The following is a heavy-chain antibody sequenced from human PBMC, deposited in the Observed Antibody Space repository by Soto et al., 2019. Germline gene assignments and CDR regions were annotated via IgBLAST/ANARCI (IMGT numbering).Heavy chain of an antibody. Sequence: EVQLVQSGAEVKKPGESLRISCKGSGYSFTSYWISWVRQMPGKGLEWMGRIDPSDSYTNYSPSFQGHVTISADKSISTAYLQWSSLKASDTAMYYCARQGEVTTASYYGMDVWGQGTTVTVSS. V-gene: IGHV5-10-1*03. J-gene: IGHJ6*02. CDR2: IDPSDSYT. D-gene: IGHD4-17*01. CDR1: GYSFTSYW. CDR3: ARQGEVTTASYYGMDV.